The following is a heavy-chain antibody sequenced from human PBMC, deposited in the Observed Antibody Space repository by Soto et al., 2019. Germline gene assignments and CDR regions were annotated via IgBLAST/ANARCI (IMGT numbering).Heavy chain of an antibody. Sequence: SGPTLVNPTQTLTLTCTFSGFSLSTSGMCVSWIRQPPGKALEWLALIDWDDDKYYSTSLKTRLTISKDTSKNQVVLTMTNMDPVDTATYYCARCAAAGKNYYYYGMDVWGQGTTVTVSS. CDR1: GFSLSTSGMC. D-gene: IGHD6-13*01. V-gene: IGHV2-70*01. CDR2: IDWDDDK. CDR3: ARCAAAGKNYYYYGMDV. J-gene: IGHJ6*02.